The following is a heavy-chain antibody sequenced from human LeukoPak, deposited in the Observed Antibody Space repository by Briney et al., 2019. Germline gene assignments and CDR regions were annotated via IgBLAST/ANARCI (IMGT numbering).Heavy chain of an antibody. J-gene: IGHJ4*02. CDR1: GGSISSRGYP. Sequence: PSETLSLTCTVSGGSISSRGYPWGWIRQPPGKGLEWIGNINYSGSTYYNPSLKSRVTIFVDTSKNQFSLKVTSVTAADTAVYFCARRVTGDLRRFDYWGQGTLVTVSS. D-gene: IGHD7-27*01. V-gene: IGHV4-39*01. CDR3: ARRVTGDLRRFDY. CDR2: INYSGST.